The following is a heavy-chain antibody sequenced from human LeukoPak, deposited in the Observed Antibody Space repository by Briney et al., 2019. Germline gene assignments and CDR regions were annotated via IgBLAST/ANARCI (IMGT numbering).Heavy chain of an antibody. V-gene: IGHV4-30-2*01. CDR3: ARADYYDSSGYGTWFEP. Sequence: SETLSLTCAVSGGSISSGGYSWSWIRQPPGNGLEWIGYIYHSGSTYYNPSLKSRVTISLDRSKNQFSLKLSSVTAADTAVYYSARADYYDSSGYGTWFEPWGQGTLVTVSS. D-gene: IGHD3-22*01. CDR1: GGSISSGGYS. CDR2: IYHSGST. J-gene: IGHJ5*02.